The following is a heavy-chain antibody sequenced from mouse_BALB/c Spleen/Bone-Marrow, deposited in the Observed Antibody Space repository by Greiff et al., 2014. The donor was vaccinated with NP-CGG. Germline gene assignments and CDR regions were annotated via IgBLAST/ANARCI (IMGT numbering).Heavy chain of an antibody. CDR1: GFTFSSFG. Sequence: EVMLVESGVGLVQSGGSRKLSCAASGFTFSSFGMHWVRQAPEKGLEWVAYISSVSSTIYYGDTVKGRFTISRDNPKNTLFLQMTSLRSEDTAIYYCARGGNWTRNYFDYWGQRPTLTVSS. V-gene: IGHV5-17*02. CDR2: ISSVSSTI. CDR3: ARGGNWTRNYFDY. D-gene: IGHD4-1*01. J-gene: IGHJ2*01.